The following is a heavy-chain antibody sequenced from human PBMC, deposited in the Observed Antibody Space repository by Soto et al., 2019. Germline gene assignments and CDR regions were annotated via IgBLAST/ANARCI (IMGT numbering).Heavy chain of an antibody. CDR1: GFTFSSHA. Sequence: QVHLVESGGGVVQPGRSLRLSCAASGFTFSSHAMHWVRQAPGKGLEWVVVISYDETIRYYADSVKGRFTISRDNSKNTVYLQMNSLKTEDTAVYYCARAESPPRSNWFDPWGQGTLVTVSS. V-gene: IGHV3-30-3*01. CDR2: ISYDETIR. J-gene: IGHJ5*02. CDR3: ARAESPPRSNWFDP.